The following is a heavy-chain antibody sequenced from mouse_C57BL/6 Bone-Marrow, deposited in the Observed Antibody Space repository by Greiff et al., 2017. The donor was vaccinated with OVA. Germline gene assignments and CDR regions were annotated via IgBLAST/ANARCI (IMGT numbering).Heavy chain of an antibody. D-gene: IGHD4-1*01. CDR3: ARATWGFAY. V-gene: IGHV5-17*01. Sequence: EVKLEESGGGLVKPGGSLKLSCAASGFTFSDYGMHWVRQAPEQGLEWVAYISSGSSTIYYADTVKGRFTISRDNAKNTLFLQMTSLRSEDTAMYYCARATWGFAYWGQGTLVTVSA. CDR1: GFTFSDYG. J-gene: IGHJ3*01. CDR2: ISSGSSTI.